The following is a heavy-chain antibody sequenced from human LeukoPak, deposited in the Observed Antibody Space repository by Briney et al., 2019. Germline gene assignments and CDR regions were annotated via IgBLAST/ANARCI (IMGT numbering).Heavy chain of an antibody. J-gene: IGHJ4*02. Sequence: SETLSLTCTVSGGSISSSSYYWGWIRQPPGKGLEWIGSIYYSGSTYYNPSLKSRVTIYVDTSKNHFSLKLSSVTAADTAVYYCARRSRYYDSSGYPKPFDYWGQGTLVTVSS. V-gene: IGHV4-39*01. CDR1: GGSISSSSYY. CDR3: ARRSRYYDSSGYPKPFDY. CDR2: IYYSGST. D-gene: IGHD3-22*01.